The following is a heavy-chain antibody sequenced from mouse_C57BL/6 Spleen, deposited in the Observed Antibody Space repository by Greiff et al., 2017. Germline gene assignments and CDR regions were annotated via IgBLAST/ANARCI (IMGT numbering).Heavy chain of an antibody. V-gene: IGHV1-53*01. CDR1: GYTFTSYW. D-gene: IGHD1-1*01. Sequence: QVQLKQPGTELVKPGASVKLSCKASGYTFTSYWMHWVKQRPGQGLEWIGNINPSNGGTNYNEKFKSKATLTVDKSSSTAYMQLSSLTSEDSAVYYCARYYYYGSSYSGYYAMDYWGQGTSVTVSS. CDR3: ARYYYYGSSYSGYYAMDY. J-gene: IGHJ4*01. CDR2: INPSNGGT.